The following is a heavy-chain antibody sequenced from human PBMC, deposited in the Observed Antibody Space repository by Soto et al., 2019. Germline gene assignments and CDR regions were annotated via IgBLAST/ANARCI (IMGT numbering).Heavy chain of an antibody. Sequence: TSETLSLTCAVSGGSISSSNWWSWVRQPPGKGLEWIGEIYHSGSTKYNPSLKSRVIISVDKSKNQFSLKLSSVTAADTAVYYCARDLDSNYGFDYWGQGTLVTVSS. CDR1: GGSISSSNW. J-gene: IGHJ4*02. D-gene: IGHD4-4*01. CDR2: IYHSGST. V-gene: IGHV4-4*02. CDR3: ARDLDSNYGFDY.